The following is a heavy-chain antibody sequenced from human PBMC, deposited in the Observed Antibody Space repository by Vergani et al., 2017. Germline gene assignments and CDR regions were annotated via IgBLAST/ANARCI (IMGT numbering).Heavy chain of an antibody. J-gene: IGHJ4*02. CDR3: VKDLGIAAAGTTDY. CDR1: GFTFSSYA. D-gene: IGHD6-13*01. CDR2: ISSNGGST. V-gene: IGHV3-64D*06. Sequence: EVQLLESGGGLAQPGGSLRLSCAASGFTFSSYAMHWVRQAPGKGLEYVSAISSNGGSTYYADSVKGRFTISRDNSKNTLYLQMSSLRAEDTAVYYCVKDLGIAAAGTTDYWGQGTLVTVSS.